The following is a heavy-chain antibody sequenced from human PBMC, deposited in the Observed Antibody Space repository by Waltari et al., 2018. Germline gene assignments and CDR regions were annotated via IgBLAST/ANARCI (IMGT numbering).Heavy chain of an antibody. D-gene: IGHD3-10*01. Sequence: EVQLVESGGGLVQPGGSLRLSCAASGFSFSSYWMSWVRQAPGKGLAWVANINKDGSEKRYVDSVKGRFTVSRDNAKSSLYLQMNSLRADDTAVYYCARGVASMIRGVVDWFDPWGQGTLVTVSS. J-gene: IGHJ5*02. CDR2: INKDGSEK. V-gene: IGHV3-7*01. CDR1: GFSFSSYW. CDR3: ARGVASMIRGVVDWFDP.